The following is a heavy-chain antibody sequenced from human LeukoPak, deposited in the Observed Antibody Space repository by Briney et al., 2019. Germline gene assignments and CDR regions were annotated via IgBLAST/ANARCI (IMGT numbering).Heavy chain of an antibody. Sequence: ASVKVSCKASGYTFTSYDINWVRQATGQGLEWMGWMNPNSGNTGYAQKFQGRVTMTRNTSISTAYMELSSLRSEDTAVYYCARIPKNYDSSGYRPPFDYWDQGTLVTVSS. V-gene: IGHV1-8*01. CDR3: ARIPKNYDSSGYRPPFDY. J-gene: IGHJ4*02. CDR1: GYTFTSYD. D-gene: IGHD3-22*01. CDR2: MNPNSGNT.